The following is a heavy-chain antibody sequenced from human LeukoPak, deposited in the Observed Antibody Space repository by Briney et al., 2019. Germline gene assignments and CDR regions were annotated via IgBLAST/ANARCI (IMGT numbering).Heavy chain of an antibody. CDR2: IYHSGST. V-gene: IGHV4-30-2*01. D-gene: IGHD3-22*01. J-gene: IGHJ4*02. Sequence: SETLSLTCAVSGGSISSGGYSWSWIRQPPGKGLEWIGYIYHSGSTYYNPSLKSRVTISVDRSKNQFSLKLSSVTAADTAVYYCAIGDSSGYYRYFDYWGQGTLVTVSS. CDR1: GGSISSGGYS. CDR3: AIGDSSGYYRYFDY.